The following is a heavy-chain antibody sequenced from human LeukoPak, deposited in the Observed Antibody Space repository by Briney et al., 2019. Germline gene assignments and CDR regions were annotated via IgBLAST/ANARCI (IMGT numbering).Heavy chain of an antibody. J-gene: IGHJ5*02. V-gene: IGHV4-39*01. CDR3: ARQKDVLRYFDWLLDDNWFDP. D-gene: IGHD3-9*01. CDR1: GGSISSSSYY. Sequence: SETLSLTCTVSGGSISSSSYYWGWLRQPPGKGLEWIGSIYYSGSTYYNPSLKSRVTISVDTSKNQFSLKLSSVTAADTAVYYCARQKDVLRYFDWLLDDNWFDPWGQGTLVTVSS. CDR2: IYYSGST.